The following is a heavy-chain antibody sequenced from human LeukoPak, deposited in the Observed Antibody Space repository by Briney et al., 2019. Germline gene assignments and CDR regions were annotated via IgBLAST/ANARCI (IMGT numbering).Heavy chain of an antibody. J-gene: IGHJ6*04. CDR1: GFTFSNYW. Sequence: GGSLRLSCVFSGFTFSNYWMKWVRQAPGEGLEWVASINEDGSGKYPMDSVKDRVIISRDNAKNSLDLQINSLTVEDTAIYYCVRDDGDVWGKGTTVTVSS. CDR3: VRDDGDV. CDR2: INEDGSGK. V-gene: IGHV3-7*01.